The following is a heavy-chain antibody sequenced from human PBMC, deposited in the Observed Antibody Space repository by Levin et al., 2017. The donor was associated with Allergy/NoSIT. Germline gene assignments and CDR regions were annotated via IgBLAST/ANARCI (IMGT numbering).Heavy chain of an antibody. CDR1: GGTFSSYA. CDR3: ARDGEGSYYPEDAFDI. D-gene: IGHD3-10*01. CDR2: IIPILGIA. Sequence: KISCKASGGTFSSYAISWVRQAPGQGLEWMGRIIPILGIANYAQKFQGRVTITADKSTSTAYMELSSLRSEDTAVYYCARDGEGSYYPEDAFDIWGQGTMVTVSS. V-gene: IGHV1-69*04. J-gene: IGHJ3*02.